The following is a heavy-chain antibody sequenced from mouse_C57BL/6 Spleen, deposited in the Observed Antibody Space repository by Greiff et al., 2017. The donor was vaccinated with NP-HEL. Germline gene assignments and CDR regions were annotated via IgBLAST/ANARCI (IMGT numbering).Heavy chain of an antibody. CDR3: ARDDYDEAY. D-gene: IGHD2-4*01. V-gene: IGHV5-4*01. CDR1: GFTFSSYA. Sequence: EVKLQESGGGLVKPGGSLKLSCAASGFTFSSYAMSWVRQTPEKRLEWVATISDGGSYTYYPDNVKGRFTISRDNAKNNLYLQMSHLKSEDTAMYYCARDDYDEAYWGQGTLVTVSA. J-gene: IGHJ3*01. CDR2: ISDGGSYT.